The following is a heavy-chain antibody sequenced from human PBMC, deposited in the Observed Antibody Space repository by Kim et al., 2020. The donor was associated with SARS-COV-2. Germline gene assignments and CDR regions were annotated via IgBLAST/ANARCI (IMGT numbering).Heavy chain of an antibody. CDR3: AKNFYDITGSYY. CDR1: GFTFSNYG. CDR2: ISDDGSNK. Sequence: GGSLRLSCAASGFTFSNYGVHWVRQAPGKGLEWLASISDDGSNKYYADSVKGRFTISRDNSKSTLFLQLSSLRIEDTAVYYCAKNFYDITGSYY. D-gene: IGHD3-22*01. J-gene: IGHJ6*01. V-gene: IGHV3-30*18.